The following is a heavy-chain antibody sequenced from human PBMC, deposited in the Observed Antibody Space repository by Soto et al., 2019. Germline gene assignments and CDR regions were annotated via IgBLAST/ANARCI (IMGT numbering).Heavy chain of an antibody. CDR2: IYSGGTT. J-gene: IGHJ4*02. V-gene: IGHV3-66*01. Sequence: PGGSLRLSCAASGFTVSSNYMNWVRQAPGKGLEWVSVIYSGGTTHYADSVKGRFSISRDNSKNTLYLQMNSLRAEDTAVYYCARDSSGWYYFDYWGQGTLVTVSS. CDR1: GFTVSSNY. CDR3: ARDSSGWYYFDY. D-gene: IGHD6-19*01.